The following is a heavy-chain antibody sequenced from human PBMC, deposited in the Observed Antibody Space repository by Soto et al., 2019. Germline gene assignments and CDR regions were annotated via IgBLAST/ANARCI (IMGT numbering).Heavy chain of an antibody. CDR1: GHSISRYY. CDR2: IYYSGST. D-gene: IGHD4-17*01. CDR3: ARGDYYGELEY. Sequence: TXXTLSLTCAISGHSISRYYWPWILQPPGKGLEWIAYIYYSGSTNYNPSLRSRVTISVDTSKNQFSLKLSSVTAADTAVYYCARGDYYGELEYWGQGTLVTVSS. V-gene: IGHV4-59*01. J-gene: IGHJ4*02.